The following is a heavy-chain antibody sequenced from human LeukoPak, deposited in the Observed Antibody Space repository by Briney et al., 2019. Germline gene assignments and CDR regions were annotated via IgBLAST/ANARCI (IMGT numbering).Heavy chain of an antibody. D-gene: IGHD3-22*01. V-gene: IGHV3-23*01. Sequence: GGSLRLSCAASGFTFSSYAMSWVRQAPGKGLEWVSAISGSGGSTYYADSVKGRFTISRDNSKNTLYLQMNSLRAEDTAVYYCAKDEGYYYDSSGPYDLDYGGQGTLVTVSS. J-gene: IGHJ4*02. CDR2: ISGSGGST. CDR3: AKDEGYYYDSSGPYDLDY. CDR1: GFTFSSYA.